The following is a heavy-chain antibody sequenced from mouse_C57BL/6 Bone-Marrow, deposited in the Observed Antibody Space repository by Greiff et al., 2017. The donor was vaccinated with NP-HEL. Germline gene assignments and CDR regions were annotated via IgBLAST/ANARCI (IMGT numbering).Heavy chain of an antibody. CDR3: AREGFAY. CDR1: GYTFTNYW. CDR2: IYPGGGYT. J-gene: IGHJ3*01. Sequence: VQVVESGAELVRPGTSVKMSCKASGYTFTNYWIGWAKQRPGHGLEWIGDIYPGGGYTNYNEKFKGKATLTADKSSSTAYMQFSSLTSEDSAIYYCAREGFAYWGQGTLVTVSA. V-gene: IGHV1-63*01.